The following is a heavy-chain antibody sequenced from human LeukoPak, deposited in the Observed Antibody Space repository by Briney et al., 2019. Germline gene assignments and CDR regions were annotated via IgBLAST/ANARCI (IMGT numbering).Heavy chain of an antibody. CDR3: ARGGGYYICLSGDYYHYYYYMDV. Sequence: PGGSLRLSCAASGLTFSGYWMHWVRQAPGKGLVWVSRINSDGRSTTYADSVKGRFTVSRDNAKNTLYLHMNSLRAEDTAVYYCARGGGYYICLSGDYYHYYYYMDVWGKGTTVTVSS. J-gene: IGHJ6*03. CDR2: INSDGRST. CDR1: GLTFSGYW. D-gene: IGHD3-3*01. V-gene: IGHV3-74*01.